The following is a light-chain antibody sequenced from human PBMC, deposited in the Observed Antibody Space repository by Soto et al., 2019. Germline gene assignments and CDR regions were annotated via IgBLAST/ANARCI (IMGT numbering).Light chain of an antibody. Sequence: QSVLTQPASVSGSPGQSITISCNGSSSDVGGYNYVSWYQQHPGKAPKLMIYDVSNRPSGVSNRFSGSKSGNTASLTISGLQAEDEADYYCSSYTRSSTLYVFGTGTKVTVL. J-gene: IGLJ1*01. CDR2: DVS. V-gene: IGLV2-14*01. CDR3: SSYTRSSTLYV. CDR1: SSDVGGYNY.